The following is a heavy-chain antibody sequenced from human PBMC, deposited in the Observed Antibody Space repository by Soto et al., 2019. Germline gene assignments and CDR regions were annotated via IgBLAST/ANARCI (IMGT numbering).Heavy chain of an antibody. Sequence: QVQLEESGGGVVQPGRSLRLSCAASGFTFSSYGMHWVRQAPGKGLEWVAVIWYDGSNKYYADSVKGRFTISRDNSKNTLYLQMNSLRAEDTAVYYCARDSRGFDPWGQGTLVTVSS. V-gene: IGHV3-33*01. CDR1: GFTFSSYG. CDR3: ARDSRGFDP. CDR2: IWYDGSNK. J-gene: IGHJ5*02.